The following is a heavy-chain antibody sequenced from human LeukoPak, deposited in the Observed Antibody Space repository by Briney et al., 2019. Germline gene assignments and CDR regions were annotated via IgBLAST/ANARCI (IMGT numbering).Heavy chain of an antibody. CDR2: IYSGGST. Sequence: GGSLRLSCAASGFTFSSYWMSWVRQAPGKGLEWVSVIYSGGSTYYADSVKGRFTISRDNSKNTLYLQMNSLRAEDTAVYYCARDRVMNYYDSSGYPDAFDIWGQGTMVTVSS. V-gene: IGHV3-66*01. J-gene: IGHJ3*02. D-gene: IGHD3-22*01. CDR1: GFTFSSYW. CDR3: ARDRVMNYYDSSGYPDAFDI.